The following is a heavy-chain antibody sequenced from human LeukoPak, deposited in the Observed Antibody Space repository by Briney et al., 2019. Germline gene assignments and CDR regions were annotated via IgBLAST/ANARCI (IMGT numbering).Heavy chain of an antibody. V-gene: IGHV4-4*02. CDR1: GGSISSSNW. Sequence: PSETLSLTCAVSGGSISSSNWWSWVRQPPGKGLEWIGEINHSGSTNYNPSLKSRVTISVDTSKNQFSLKLSSVTAADTAVYYCARRPGKKYYYYYYMDVWGKGTTVTVSS. CDR3: ARRPGKKYYYYYYMDV. J-gene: IGHJ6*03. CDR2: INHSGST.